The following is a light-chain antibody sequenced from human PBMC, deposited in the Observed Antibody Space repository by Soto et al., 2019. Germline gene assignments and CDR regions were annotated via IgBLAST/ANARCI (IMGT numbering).Light chain of an antibody. V-gene: IGKV3-20*01. CDR3: QHFNDYSGT. CDR1: QSVSSSY. Sequence: MVFTKSPGTLSFSPWSRSALSVRASQSVSSSYLAWYQQKPGQAPRLLIYGASSRATGIPDRFSGSGSGTDFTLTISRLEPEDFATYYCQHFNDYSGTFGQGTKVDIK. J-gene: IGKJ1*01. CDR2: GAS.